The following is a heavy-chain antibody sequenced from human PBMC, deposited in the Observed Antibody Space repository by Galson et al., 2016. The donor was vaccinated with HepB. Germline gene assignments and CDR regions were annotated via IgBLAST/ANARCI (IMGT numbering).Heavy chain of an antibody. CDR1: GFTFGDFW. D-gene: IGHD6-19*01. Sequence: SLRLSCAVSGFTFGDFWMHWVRQVPGQGLQWVAAIRNDGTTSDYADYVRGRFTISRDNGRDTVYLQMTGLKGEDTAVYYCARPPFTTVADPFAYWGRGAEVTVSS. CDR2: IRNDGTTS. J-gene: IGHJ4*02. CDR3: ARPPFTTVADPFAY. V-gene: IGHV3-74*01.